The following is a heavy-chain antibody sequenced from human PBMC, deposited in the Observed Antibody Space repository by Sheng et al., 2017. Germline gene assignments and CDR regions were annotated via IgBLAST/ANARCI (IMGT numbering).Heavy chain of an antibody. CDR2: IYHSGST. D-gene: IGHD3-10*01. CDR3: ARDRFAWFGELSF. J-gene: IGHJ4*02. V-gene: IGHV4-38-2*02. CDR1: GYSISSGYY. Sequence: QVQLQESGPGLVKPSETLSLTCTVSGYSISSGYYWGWIRQPPGEGLEWIGSIYHSGSTYYNPSLKSRVTMSVDTSKNQFSLKLSSVTAADTAMYYCARDRFAWFGELSFWGQGALVTVSS.